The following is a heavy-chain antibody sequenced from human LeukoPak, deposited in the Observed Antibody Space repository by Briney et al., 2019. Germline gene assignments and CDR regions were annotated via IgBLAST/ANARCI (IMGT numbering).Heavy chain of an antibody. Sequence: ASVKVSCKASGYTFTGYDMHWVRQAPGQGLEWMGRINPNSGGTNYAQKFQGRVTMTRDTSISIAYMELSRLRSDDTAVYDCARVGYYESSGYYEYWGQGTLVTVSS. V-gene: IGHV1-2*06. CDR3: ARVGYYESSGYYEY. CDR1: GYTFTGYD. CDR2: INPNSGGT. D-gene: IGHD3-22*01. J-gene: IGHJ4*02.